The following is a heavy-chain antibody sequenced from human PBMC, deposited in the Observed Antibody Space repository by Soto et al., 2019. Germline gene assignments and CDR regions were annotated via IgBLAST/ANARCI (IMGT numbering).Heavy chain of an antibody. CDR1: GGSLSYTS. Sequence: SETLSLTCTFSGGSLSYTSWSLIRQPPGKGLEWIGEISSYEGTNYNPSLRSRVTMSRDTSRNQPSLQLTSMTAADTVVYYCARGIDSAKAGYWDQGALVTVSS. V-gene: IGHV4-34*01. D-gene: IGHD5-18*01. CDR2: ISSYEGT. CDR3: ARGIDSAKAGY. J-gene: IGHJ4*01.